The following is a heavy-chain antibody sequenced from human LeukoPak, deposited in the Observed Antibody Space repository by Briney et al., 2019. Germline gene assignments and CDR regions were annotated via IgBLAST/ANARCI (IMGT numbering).Heavy chain of an antibody. J-gene: IGHJ4*02. D-gene: IGHD6-19*01. CDR1: GGSLSSYY. CDR3: ARHLLYGIAVAPFDY. V-gene: IGHV4-59*08. CDR2: IYYSGST. Sequence: SETLSLTCTVSGGSLSSYYWSWIRQPPGKGLEGIGYIYYSGSTNYNPSLTSRVAISVDTSKNQFSLKLRCVTAAETAVYYCARHLLYGIAVAPFDYWGQGTLVTVSS.